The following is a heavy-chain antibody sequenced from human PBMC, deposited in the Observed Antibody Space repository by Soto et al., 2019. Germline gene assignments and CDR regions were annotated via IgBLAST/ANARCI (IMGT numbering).Heavy chain of an antibody. Sequence: QVQLVESGGGVVQPGRSLRLSCAASGFTFSSYGMHWVRQAPGKGLEWVAVIWYDGSNTYYADSVKGRFTISRDNSKNTLNLQMNSLRAEDTAVYYCARCPSIAAAGYYYYYMDVWGKGSTVTASS. CDR3: ARCPSIAAAGYYYYYMDV. J-gene: IGHJ6*03. CDR2: IWYDGSNT. CDR1: GFTFSSYG. D-gene: IGHD6-13*01. V-gene: IGHV3-33*01.